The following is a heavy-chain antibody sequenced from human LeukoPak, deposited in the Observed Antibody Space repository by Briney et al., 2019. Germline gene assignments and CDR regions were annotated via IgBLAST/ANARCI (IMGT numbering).Heavy chain of an antibody. CDR2: INAGNGNT. Sequence: ASVKVSCKASGYTFTSYAMHWVRQAPGQRLEWMGWINAGNGNTKYSQEFQGRVTITRDTSASTAYMELSSLRSEDMAVYYCARRVVVPSASLDYFDYWGQGTLVTVSS. CDR1: GYTFTSYA. J-gene: IGHJ4*02. V-gene: IGHV1-3*03. CDR3: ARRVVVPSASLDYFDY. D-gene: IGHD2-2*01.